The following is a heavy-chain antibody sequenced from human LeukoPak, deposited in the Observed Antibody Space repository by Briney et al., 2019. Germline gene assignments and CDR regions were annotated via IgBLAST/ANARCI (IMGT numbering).Heavy chain of an antibody. CDR2: IYYSGST. J-gene: IGHJ6*02. V-gene: IGHV4-59*01. Sequence: SETLSLTCTVSGVSISIYYWSWIRQPPGKGLEWIGYIYYSGSTNYNPSLKSRVTISVDTSKNQFSLKLSSVTAADTAVYYCARDVGMGVWGQGTTVTVSS. CDR3: ARDVGMGV. CDR1: GVSISIYY.